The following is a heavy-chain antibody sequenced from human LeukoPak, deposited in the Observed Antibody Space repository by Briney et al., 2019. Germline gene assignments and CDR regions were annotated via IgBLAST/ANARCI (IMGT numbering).Heavy chain of an antibody. Sequence: SVTLSCKASGGTFSSYAISWVRQAPGQGLEWMGGIIPIFGTANYAQKFQGRVTITTDESTSTAYMELSSLRSEDTAVYYCARGEVIGFDYWGQGTLVTVSS. CDR3: ARGEVIGFDY. CDR1: GGTFSSYA. J-gene: IGHJ4*02. CDR2: IIPIFGTA. D-gene: IGHD2/OR15-2a*01. V-gene: IGHV1-69*05.